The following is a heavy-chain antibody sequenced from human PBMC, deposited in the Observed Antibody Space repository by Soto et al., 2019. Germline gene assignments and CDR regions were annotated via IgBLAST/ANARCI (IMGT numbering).Heavy chain of an antibody. CDR2: IYFSGST. Sequence: QVRLQESGPGLVNPSQTLSLNCSVSGVSVNSGTYYWSWIRQHPGKGLEWIGYIYFSGSTYYNPSLKXXLXXXLXXXXNHFTLDLTSVTAADTALYYCATAPYSSAWYDSWGQGTLVTVSS. J-gene: IGHJ5*01. V-gene: IGHV4-31*04. CDR1: GVSVNSGTYY. D-gene: IGHD6-25*01. CDR3: ATAPYSSAWYDS.